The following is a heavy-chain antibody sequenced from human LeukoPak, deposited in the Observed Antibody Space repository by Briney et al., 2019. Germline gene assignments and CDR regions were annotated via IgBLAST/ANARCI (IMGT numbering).Heavy chain of an antibody. D-gene: IGHD5-12*01. CDR3: ARHRYGDDYHFDM. CDR1: GDSIGSYY. CDR2: VYYTGST. V-gene: IGHV4-59*08. Sequence: PSETVSLTCTVSGDSIGSYYWSWIRQPPGEGLEWIGYVYYTGSTNYNPSLKRRVTISVDTSKNHFSLNLRSVTAADTAIYYCARHRYGDDYHFDMWGQGSVDIVSS. J-gene: IGHJ4*02.